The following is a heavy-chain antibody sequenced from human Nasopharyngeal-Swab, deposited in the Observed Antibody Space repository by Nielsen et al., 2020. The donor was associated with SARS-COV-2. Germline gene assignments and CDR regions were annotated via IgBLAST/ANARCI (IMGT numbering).Heavy chain of an antibody. CDR3: ARAGEYRFDY. CDR1: GFTFSSSW. J-gene: IGHJ4*02. Sequence: GESLKISCADSGFTFSSSWLHWVRQAPGEGLVWVARLNGDATTVDYADSVKGRFTISRDNAKNTLYLQMNGLRDEDTAIYYCARAGEYRFDYWGQGTLVTVSS. D-gene: IGHD7-27*01. V-gene: IGHV3-74*01. CDR2: LNGDATTV.